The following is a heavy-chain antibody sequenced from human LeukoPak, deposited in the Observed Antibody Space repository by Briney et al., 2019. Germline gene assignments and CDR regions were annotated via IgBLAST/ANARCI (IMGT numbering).Heavy chain of an antibody. V-gene: IGHV1-69*05. CDR3: ARDPHDFWSGLGYYYMDV. D-gene: IGHD3-3*01. Sequence: SVKVSCKASRGTFSSYGISWVRQAPGQGLEWMGGVIAIFGRVKYGQKFQGRATITTDESTSTAYMELSRLRSDDTAVYYCARDPHDFWSGLGYYYMDVWGKGTTVTVSS. CDR2: VIAIFGRV. J-gene: IGHJ6*03. CDR1: RGTFSSYG.